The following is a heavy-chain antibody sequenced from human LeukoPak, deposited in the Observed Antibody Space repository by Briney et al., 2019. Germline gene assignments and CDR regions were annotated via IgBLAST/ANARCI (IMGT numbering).Heavy chain of an antibody. CDR3: ARVTYYYDSSGYYRAFDP. Sequence: PGGSLRLSCAASGFTFSSYWMSRVRQAPGKGLEWVANIKQDGSEKYYVDSVKGRFTISRDNAKNSLYLQMNSLRAEDTAVYYCARVTYYYDSSGYYRAFDPWGQGTLVTVSS. D-gene: IGHD3-22*01. CDR1: GFTFSSYW. J-gene: IGHJ5*02. V-gene: IGHV3-7*01. CDR2: IKQDGSEK.